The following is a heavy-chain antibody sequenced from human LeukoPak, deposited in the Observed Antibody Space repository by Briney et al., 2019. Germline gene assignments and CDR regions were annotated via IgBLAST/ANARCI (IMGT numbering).Heavy chain of an antibody. CDR1: GGSISSSSYY. D-gene: IGHD3-3*01. J-gene: IGHJ4*02. CDR2: IYYSGST. V-gene: IGHV4-39*01. CDR3: ARAYYDFWSGFILSCYFDY. Sequence: PSETLSLTCTVSGGSISSSSYYWGWIRQPPGKGLEWIGSIYYSGSTYYNPSLKSRVTISVDTSKNQFSLKLSSVTAADTAVYYCARAYYDFWSGFILSCYFDYWGQGTLVTVSS.